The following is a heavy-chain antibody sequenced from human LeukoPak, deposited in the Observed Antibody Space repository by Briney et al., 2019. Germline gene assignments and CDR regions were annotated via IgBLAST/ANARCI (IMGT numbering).Heavy chain of an antibody. D-gene: IGHD5-24*01. V-gene: IGHV3-48*03. Sequence: GGSLRLSCAASGFTFSSYEMIWVRQAPGKGLEWVSYISSSGSTIYYADSVKGRFTISRDNAKNSLYLQMNSLRAEDTAVYYCARDMGDGFDYWGQGTLVTVSS. J-gene: IGHJ4*02. CDR3: ARDMGDGFDY. CDR1: GFTFSSYE. CDR2: ISSSGSTI.